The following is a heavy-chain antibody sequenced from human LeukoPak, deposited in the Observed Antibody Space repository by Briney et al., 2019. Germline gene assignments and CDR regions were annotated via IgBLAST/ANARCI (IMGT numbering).Heavy chain of an antibody. V-gene: IGHV1-2*02. D-gene: IGHD3-22*01. CDR1: GYTFTGYY. CDR2: INPNSGGT. J-gene: IGHJ3*02. Sequence: ASVKVSCKASGYTFTGYYMHWVRQAPGQGLEWMGWINPNSGGTNYAQKLQGRVTMTTDTSTSTAYMELRSLRSDDTAVYYCARGIKYGYDSSKRDDAFDIWGQGTMVTVSS. CDR3: ARGIKYGYDSSKRDDAFDI.